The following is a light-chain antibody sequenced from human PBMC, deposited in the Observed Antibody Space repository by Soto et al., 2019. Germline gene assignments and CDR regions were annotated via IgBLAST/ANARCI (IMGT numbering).Light chain of an antibody. J-gene: IGLJ2*01. CDR3: QTWGTGIHVV. CDR1: SGHSSYD. V-gene: IGLV4-69*01. CDR2: LDSDGSH. Sequence: QSVLTQSPSASASLGASVKLTFTLSSGHSSYDIAWHQQQPEKGPRYLMKLDSDGSHTKGDAIPDRFSGSSSWAERYLTISSLQSEDEADYYCQTWGTGIHVVFGGGTKLTVL.